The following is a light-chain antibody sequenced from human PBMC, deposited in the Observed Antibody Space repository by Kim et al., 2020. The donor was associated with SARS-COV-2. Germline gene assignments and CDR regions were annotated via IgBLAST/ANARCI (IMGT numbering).Light chain of an antibody. V-gene: IGLV2-14*01. CDR3: SSYTSSGTQVV. J-gene: IGLJ2*01. CDR1: SSDVGCYNY. Sequence: HSIPIPCTGNSSDVGCYNYVSWYQQHPGKAPKLMIYEFDKRPSGVSDRFSGSKSGDTASLTISGLQAEDETDYYCSSYTSSGTQVVFGGGTQLTVL. CDR2: EFD.